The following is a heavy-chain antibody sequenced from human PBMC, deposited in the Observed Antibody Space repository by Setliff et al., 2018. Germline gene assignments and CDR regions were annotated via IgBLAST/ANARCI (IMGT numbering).Heavy chain of an antibody. J-gene: IGHJ3*01. CDR3: ARIDIVLMVYAD. V-gene: IGHV4-38-2*01. D-gene: IGHD2-8*01. CDR1: GYSISSGYY. CDR2: IYHSGST. Sequence: PSETLSLTCAVSGYSISSGYYWGWIRQPPGKGLEWIGSIYHSGSTNYNPSLKSRVTISVDTSKNQFSLKLSSVTAADTAVYYCARIDIVLMVYADWGQGTMVTVSS.